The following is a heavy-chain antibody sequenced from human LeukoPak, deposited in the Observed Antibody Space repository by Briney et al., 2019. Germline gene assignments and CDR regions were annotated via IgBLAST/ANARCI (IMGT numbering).Heavy chain of an antibody. CDR3: ARLAHVDTAMVTYYYYYMDV. D-gene: IGHD5-18*01. CDR1: GYTFTGYY. Sequence: GASVKVSCKASGYTFTGYYMHWVRQAPGQGLEWMGWINPNSSGTNYAQKFQGRVTMTRDTSISTAYMELSRLRSDDTAVYYCARLAHVDTAMVTYYYYYMDVWGKGTTVTVSS. J-gene: IGHJ6*03. V-gene: IGHV1-2*02. CDR2: INPNSSGT.